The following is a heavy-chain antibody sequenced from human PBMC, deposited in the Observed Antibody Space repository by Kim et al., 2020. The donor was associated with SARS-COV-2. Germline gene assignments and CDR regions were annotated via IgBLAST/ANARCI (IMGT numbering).Heavy chain of an antibody. CDR1: GYSFTSYW. D-gene: IGHD3-10*01. CDR2: IYPGDSDT. Sequence: GESLKISCKGSGYSFTSYWIGWVRQMPGKGLEWMGIIYPGDSDTRYSPSFQGQVTISADKSISTAYLQWSSLKASDTAMYYCARGVGTSSYYYGSGSYPHYPSFLLGMDVWGQGTTVTVSS. CDR3: ARGVGTSSYYYGSGSYPHYPSFLLGMDV. J-gene: IGHJ6*02. V-gene: IGHV5-51*01.